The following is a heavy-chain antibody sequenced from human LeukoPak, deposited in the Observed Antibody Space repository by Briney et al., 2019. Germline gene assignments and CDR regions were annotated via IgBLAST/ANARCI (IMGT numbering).Heavy chain of an antibody. Sequence: GGSLRLSCAASGFTLSDYWMNWVRQAPRKGLEWVANIKQDGSEKKYVDSVKGRFTISRDNAKNSLFLQMNSLRAEDTAVYYCARRGGVYWHFDLWGRGTLVTVS. J-gene: IGHJ2*01. CDR2: IKQDGSEK. V-gene: IGHV3-7*01. CDR3: ARRGGVYWHFDL. D-gene: IGHD3-10*01. CDR1: GFTLSDYW.